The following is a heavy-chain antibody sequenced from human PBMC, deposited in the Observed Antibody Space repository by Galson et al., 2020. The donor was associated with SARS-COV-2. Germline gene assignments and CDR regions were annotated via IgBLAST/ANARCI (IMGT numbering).Heavy chain of an antibody. J-gene: IGHJ5*02. CDR2: IYPGDSDT. CDR1: GYSFTTYW. Sequence: GESLKISCKGSGYSFTTYWIGWVRQMPGKGLEWMGIIYPGDSDTRYSPSFQGQVTISADKSISTAYLQWSSLKASDTAMYYCARRAYYYDSGDYSYWFDPWGQGTLVTVSS. D-gene: IGHD3-22*01. CDR3: ARRAYYYDSGDYSYWFDP. V-gene: IGHV5-51*01.